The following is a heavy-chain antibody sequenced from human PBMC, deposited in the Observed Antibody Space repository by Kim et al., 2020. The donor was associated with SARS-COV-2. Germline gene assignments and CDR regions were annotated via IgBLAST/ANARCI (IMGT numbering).Heavy chain of an antibody. Sequence: SETLSLTCTVSGASISSGPYYWAWIRQPPGKGLEWIGIIDSRGSTHYNPSLKSRVTISADTSRNQFSLHLSSVTATETAVYYCTRSHGLGVWGQGTTVTVSS. J-gene: IGHJ6*01. CDR3: TRSHGLGV. CDR2: IDSRGST. CDR1: GASISSGPYY. V-gene: IGHV4-39*01.